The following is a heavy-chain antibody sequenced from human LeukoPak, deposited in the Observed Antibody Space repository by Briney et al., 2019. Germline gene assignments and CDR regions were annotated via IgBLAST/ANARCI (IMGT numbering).Heavy chain of an antibody. CDR3: ARDSGNFHYDMDV. Sequence: ASVKVSCKTSGYSFNSHHVHWVRQAPGQGLEWMGVKFSHDGSTSTAQKFQGRVTLTRDTSTSTVGMELSSLRSEGAAVYYCARDSGNFHYDMDVWGQGTTVIVSS. D-gene: IGHD3-10*01. CDR2: KFSHDGST. J-gene: IGHJ6*02. V-gene: IGHV1-46*02. CDR1: GYSFNSHH.